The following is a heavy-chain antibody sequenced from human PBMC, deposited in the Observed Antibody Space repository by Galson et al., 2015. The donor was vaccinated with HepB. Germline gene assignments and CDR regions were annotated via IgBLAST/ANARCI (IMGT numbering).Heavy chain of an antibody. J-gene: IGHJ4*02. D-gene: IGHD3-22*01. CDR3: AKGMIVVVTKSRVFDY. CDR1: GFTFSSYA. Sequence: SLRLSCAASGFTFSSYAMSWVRQAPGKGLEWVSAISGSGGSTYYADSVKGRFTISRDNSKNTLYLQMNSLRAEDTAVYYCAKGMIVVVTKSRVFDYWGQGTLVTVSS. V-gene: IGHV3-23*01. CDR2: ISGSGGST.